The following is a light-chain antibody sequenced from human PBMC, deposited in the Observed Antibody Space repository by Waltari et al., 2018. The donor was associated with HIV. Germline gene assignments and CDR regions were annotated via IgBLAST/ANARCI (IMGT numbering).Light chain of an antibody. CDR1: QGPSSW. V-gene: IGKV1-12*01. CDR2: AG. J-gene: IGKJ5*01. CDR3: QLANSFPPIT. Sequence: DIQMTQSPSYVSASVGDRVTITCRASQGPSSWLALYQQKPGKAPKLLMYAGQTGVPSRFSGSGSGTDFTLSISNVQPEDFATYYCQLANSFPPITFGQGTRLEVK.